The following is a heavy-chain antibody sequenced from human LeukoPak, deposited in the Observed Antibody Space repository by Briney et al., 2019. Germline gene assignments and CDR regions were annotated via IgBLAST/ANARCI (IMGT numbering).Heavy chain of an antibody. CDR1: GFTFSSYA. D-gene: IGHD2-15*01. J-gene: IGHJ4*02. CDR2: ISGSGGST. Sequence: GSLRLSCAAPGFTFSSYAMSWVRQAPGKGLEWVSAISGSGGSTYYADSVKGRFTISRDNSKNTLYLQMNSLRAEDTAVYYCAKGPRVVVVAATDFDYWGQGTLVTVSS. V-gene: IGHV3-23*01. CDR3: AKGPRVVVVAATDFDY.